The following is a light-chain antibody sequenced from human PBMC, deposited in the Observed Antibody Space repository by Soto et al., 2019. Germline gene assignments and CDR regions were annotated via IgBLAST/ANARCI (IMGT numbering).Light chain of an antibody. CDR1: QSINRW. Sequence: DIQMTQSPSTLSASVGDRVTITCRASQSINRWLVWYQQKPGKAPKLLIFDASILKSGVPSRFSGSGFGTEFTLTISSLQPDDFATYYCQQYDSYSSWTFGQGTKVEIK. CDR2: DAS. J-gene: IGKJ1*01. V-gene: IGKV1-5*01. CDR3: QQYDSYSSWT.